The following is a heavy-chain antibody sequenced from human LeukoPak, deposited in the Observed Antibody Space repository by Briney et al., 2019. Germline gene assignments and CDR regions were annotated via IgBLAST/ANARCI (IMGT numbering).Heavy chain of an antibody. CDR3: ARDFPGQPLYNWFDP. Sequence: PSETLSLTCTVSGGSISSYYWSWIRQPPGKGLEWIGYIYYSGSTNYNPSLKSRVTISVDTSKNQFSLKLSSVTAADTAVYYCARDFPGQPLYNWFDPWGQGTLVTVSS. D-gene: IGHD3-10*01. V-gene: IGHV4-59*12. J-gene: IGHJ5*02. CDR1: GGSISSYY. CDR2: IYYSGST.